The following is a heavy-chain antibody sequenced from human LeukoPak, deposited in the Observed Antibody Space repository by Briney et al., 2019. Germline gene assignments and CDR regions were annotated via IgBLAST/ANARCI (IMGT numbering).Heavy chain of an antibody. J-gene: IGHJ4*02. V-gene: IGHV3-9*01. CDR2: ISWNSGSI. D-gene: IGHD4-11*01. CDR3: ARDRHDYTHYFDY. Sequence: GGSLRLSFAASGFTFDDYAMHWVRQAPGKGLEWVSGISWNSGSIGYADSVKGRFTISRDNAKNSLYLQMNSLRAEATAVYYCARDRHDYTHYFDYWGQGTLVTVSS. CDR1: GFTFDDYA.